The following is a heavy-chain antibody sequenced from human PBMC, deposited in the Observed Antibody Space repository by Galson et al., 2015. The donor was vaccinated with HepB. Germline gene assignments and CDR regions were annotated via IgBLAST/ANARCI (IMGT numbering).Heavy chain of an antibody. J-gene: IGHJ6*02. V-gene: IGHV3-53*01. Sequence: SLRLSCAASGFTVSSNYMSWVRQAPGKGLECVSLIYSGGSTYYAGSVKGRFTISRDNSKNTLHLQINSLRAEDTAVYYCARDLVGLGMDVWGQGTTVTVSS. CDR1: GFTVSSNY. CDR2: IYSGGST. D-gene: IGHD1-26*01. CDR3: ARDLVGLGMDV.